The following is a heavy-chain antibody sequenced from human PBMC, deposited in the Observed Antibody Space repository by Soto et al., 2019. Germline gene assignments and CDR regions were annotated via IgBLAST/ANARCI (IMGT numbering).Heavy chain of an antibody. Sequence: GESLKISCKGSGYSFTSYWISWVRQMPGKGLEWMGRIDPSDSYTNYSPSFQGHVTISADKSISTAYLQWSSLKASDAAMYYCARXLEVGRSSPIRYYGMDAWGQGTTVTVSS. V-gene: IGHV5-10-1*01. D-gene: IGHD1-26*01. CDR1: GYSFTSYW. CDR2: IDPSDSYT. CDR3: ARXLEVGRSSPIRYYGMDA. J-gene: IGHJ6*02.